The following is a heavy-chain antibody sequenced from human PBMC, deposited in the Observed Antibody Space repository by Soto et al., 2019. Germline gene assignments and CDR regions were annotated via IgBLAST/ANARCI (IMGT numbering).Heavy chain of an antibody. V-gene: IGHV1-18*01. CDR3: AREASVLIPAAQPSRFDS. Sequence: VKVCCHGFVYSFIKYGINWVRQAPRQGLEWVGWISPYSGYTHSAQKFHGRLTLTTDTAASTAYMELRILRSADTALYYCAREASVLIPAAQPSRFDSWGQGTLVTVSS. J-gene: IGHJ4*02. CDR1: VYSFIKYG. CDR2: ISPYSGYT. D-gene: IGHD2-2*01.